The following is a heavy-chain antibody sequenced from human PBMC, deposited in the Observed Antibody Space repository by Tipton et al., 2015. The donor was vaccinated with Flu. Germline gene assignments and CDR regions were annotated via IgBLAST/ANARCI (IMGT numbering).Heavy chain of an antibody. D-gene: IGHD3-10*01. V-gene: IGHV4-61*02. J-gene: IGHJ4*02. Sequence: LRLSCTVSGVSMSRTTHYWSWIRQPAGKGLEWIGRIYLSGTTTYNPSLKTRVTISLDTSKNQVSLRLNSVTAADTAVYYCARSTYYYGSGSSDYWGQGILVTVSS. CDR1: GVSMSRTTHY. CDR3: ARSTYYYGSGSSDY. CDR2: IYLSGTT.